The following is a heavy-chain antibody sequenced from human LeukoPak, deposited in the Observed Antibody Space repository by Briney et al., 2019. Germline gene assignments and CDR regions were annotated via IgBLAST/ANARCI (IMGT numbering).Heavy chain of an antibody. J-gene: IGHJ4*02. Sequence: SVEVSCKASGGTFSSYAISWVRQAPGQGLEWMGGIIPIFGTANYAQKFQGRVTITADKSTSTAYMELSSLRSEDTAVYYCARGVGGSWSLYYFDYWGQGTLVTVSS. D-gene: IGHD6-13*01. CDR1: GGTFSSYA. CDR2: IIPIFGTA. V-gene: IGHV1-69*06. CDR3: ARGVGGSWSLYYFDY.